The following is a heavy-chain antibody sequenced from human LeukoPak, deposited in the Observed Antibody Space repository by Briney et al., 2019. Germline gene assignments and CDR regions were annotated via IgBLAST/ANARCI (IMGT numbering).Heavy chain of an antibody. Sequence: ASVKVSCTPSGYSFTAYSIHWVRQAPGQGLELMGWINPNSGATNYAQKFQGRVTMTRDTSISTVYMDLNSLTSDDTAVYYCARVPGSFDYWGQGTLVTVSS. CDR3: ARVPGSFDY. CDR2: INPNSGAT. J-gene: IGHJ4*02. CDR1: GYSFTAYS. V-gene: IGHV1-2*02. D-gene: IGHD3-10*01.